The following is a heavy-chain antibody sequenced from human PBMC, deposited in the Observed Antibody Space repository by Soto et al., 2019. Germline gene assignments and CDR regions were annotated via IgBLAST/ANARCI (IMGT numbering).Heavy chain of an antibody. D-gene: IGHD2-15*01. J-gene: IGHJ6*03. Sequence: ESGGGLVQPGGSLRLSCAASAFTVSGNYMSWVRQAPGKGLEWVSVVYSGGSTYYADSVKGRFTISRHNSENTVYLHMSSLRPEDTAVYYCATSAINTHYYYYMDVWDRGTTVTVSS. CDR2: VYSGGST. V-gene: IGHV3-53*04. CDR1: AFTVSGNY. CDR3: ATSAINTHYYYYMDV.